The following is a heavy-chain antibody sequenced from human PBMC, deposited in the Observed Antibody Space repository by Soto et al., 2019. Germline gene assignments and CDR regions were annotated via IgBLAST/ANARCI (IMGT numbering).Heavy chain of an antibody. J-gene: IGHJ6*02. Sequence: GGSLKLSCAAHGFTFPSYGMHWVREAAGKVLEWVAVIWYDGSNKYYADSVKGRFTISRDNSKNTLYLQMNSLRAEDTAVYYCARDLIVLVPAPDYYYYGMDVWGQGT. V-gene: IGHV3-33*01. CDR3: ARDLIVLVPAPDYYYYGMDV. D-gene: IGHD2-2*01. CDR2: IWYDGSNK. CDR1: GFTFPSYG.